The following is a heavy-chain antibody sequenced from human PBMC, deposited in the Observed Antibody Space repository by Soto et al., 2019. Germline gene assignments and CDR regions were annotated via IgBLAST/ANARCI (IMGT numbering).Heavy chain of an antibody. CDR2: IYYSGST. V-gene: IGHV4-39*01. Sequence: SETLSLTCTVSGGSISSSSYYWGWIRQPPGKGLEWIGSIYYSGSTYYNPSLKSRVTISVDTSKNQFSLKLSSVTAADTAVYYCARHWARYGSGLLNWFDPWGQGTLVTVSS. J-gene: IGHJ5*02. CDR1: GGSISSSSYY. CDR3: ARHWARYGSGLLNWFDP. D-gene: IGHD6-19*01.